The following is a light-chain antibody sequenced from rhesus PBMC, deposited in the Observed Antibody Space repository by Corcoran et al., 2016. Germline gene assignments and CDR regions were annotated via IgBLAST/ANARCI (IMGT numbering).Light chain of an antibody. V-gene: IGKV1-22*01. Sequence: DIQMTQSPSSLSASVGDTVTISCRASQGISSWLAWYQQKPGKAPKLLIYKASSLQSRVPSRFSGSGSGTDFTLTITSLQSEDSATYYCQQYSSSSWTFGQGTKVEIK. J-gene: IGKJ1*01. CDR3: QQYSSSSWT. CDR2: KAS. CDR1: QGISSW.